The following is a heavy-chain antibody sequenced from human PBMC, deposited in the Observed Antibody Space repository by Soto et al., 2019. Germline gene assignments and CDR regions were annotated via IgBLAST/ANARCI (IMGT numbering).Heavy chain of an antibody. CDR2: IYPGDSDT. J-gene: IGHJ3*02. Sequence: GESLKISCSGSGYSFSTYWIAWMRQMPGKGLEWMGIIYPGDSDTRYSPSFQGQVTISADKSISTAYLQWISLRASDTAMYYCARPRAVGATDAFDIWGLGTMVTVSS. CDR1: GYSFSTYW. V-gene: IGHV5-51*01. D-gene: IGHD1-26*01. CDR3: ARPRAVGATDAFDI.